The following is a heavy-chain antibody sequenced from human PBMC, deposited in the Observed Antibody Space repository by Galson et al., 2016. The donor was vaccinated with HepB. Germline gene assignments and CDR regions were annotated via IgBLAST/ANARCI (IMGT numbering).Heavy chain of an antibody. J-gene: IGHJ4*02. V-gene: IGHV5-10-1*01. Sequence: QSGAEVKKPGESLRISCKGSGYSFTTYWISWVRQMPEKGLEWMGRIDPSDSYTNYSPSFQGHVTISADKSISTAYLQWSSLKASDTAMYFWARHFGSGSYWDYWGQGTLVTVSS. CDR2: IDPSDSYT. D-gene: IGHD3-10*01. CDR3: ARHFGSGSYWDY. CDR1: GYSFTTYW.